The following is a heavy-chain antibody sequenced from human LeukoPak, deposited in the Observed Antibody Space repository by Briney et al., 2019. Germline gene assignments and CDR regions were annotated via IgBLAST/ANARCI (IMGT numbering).Heavy chain of an antibody. J-gene: IGHJ4*02. V-gene: IGHV6-1*01. CDR1: GDSVSSNSAA. Sequence: SQTLSLTCAISGDSVSSNSAAWNWIRQSPSRGLEWLGRTYYRSKWYNDYAVSVKSRITINPDTSKNQFSLQLNSVTPEDTAVYYCARVTSRDLVGATQFDYWGQGTLVTVSS. D-gene: IGHD1-26*01. CDR3: ARVTSRDLVGATQFDY. CDR2: TYYRSKWYN.